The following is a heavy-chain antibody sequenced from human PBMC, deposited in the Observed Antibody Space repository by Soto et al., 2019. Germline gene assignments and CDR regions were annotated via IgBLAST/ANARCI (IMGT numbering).Heavy chain of an antibody. CDR3: ARDLYDGDYPSGYMDV. CDR2: IWYDGSNK. Sequence: VQLVESGGGVVQPGRSLRLSCAASGFTFSSYGMHWVRQAPGKGLEWVAVIWYDGSNKYYADSVKGRFTISRDNSKNTLYLQMNSLRAEDTAVYYCARDLYDGDYPSGYMDVWGKGTTVTVSS. CDR1: GFTFSSYG. D-gene: IGHD4-17*01. J-gene: IGHJ6*03. V-gene: IGHV3-33*01.